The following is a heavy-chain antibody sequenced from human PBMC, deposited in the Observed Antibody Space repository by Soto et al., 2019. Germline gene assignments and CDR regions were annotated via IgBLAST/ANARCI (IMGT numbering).Heavy chain of an antibody. CDR1: GDSVSTNRAT. Sequence: SQTLSLTCAISGDSVSTNRATWDWIRQSPSRGLEWLGRTYYRSKWYNDYAVFVKGRISINPDTSKNQLSLQLNSVTPEDTAVYYCARGGDPPYGMDVWGQGTTVTVSS. J-gene: IGHJ6*02. CDR3: ARGGDPPYGMDV. CDR2: TYYRSKWYN. V-gene: IGHV6-1*01. D-gene: IGHD2-21*02.